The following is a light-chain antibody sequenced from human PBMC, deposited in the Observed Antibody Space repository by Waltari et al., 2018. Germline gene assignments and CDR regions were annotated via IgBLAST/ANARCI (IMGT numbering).Light chain of an antibody. V-gene: IGLV2-23*02. CDR1: SSDVGTYKL. CDR2: EVT. CDR3: CSYNDGPYV. J-gene: IGLJ1*01. Sequence: QSALTQPASVSGSPRQSITISCTRTSSDVGTYKLVSWYQQHPGKAPKLMIYEVTKRPSGVSSRFSASRSGNTASLTISGLQAEDEADYYCCSYNDGPYVFGTGTKVTVL.